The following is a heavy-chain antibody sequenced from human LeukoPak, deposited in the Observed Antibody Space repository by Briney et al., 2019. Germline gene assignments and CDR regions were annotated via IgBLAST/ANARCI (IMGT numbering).Heavy chain of an antibody. J-gene: IGHJ3*02. V-gene: IGHV3-15*01. D-gene: IGHD4-23*01. CDR2: IKSKTDGGTT. Sequence: GGSLRLSCAASGFTFSTYAMNWVRQAPGKGLEWVGRIKSKTDGGTTDYAAPVKGRFTISRDDSKNTLYLQMNSLKTEDTAVYYCTTDRAYSVVIGRLFAFDIWGQGTMVTVSS. CDR3: TTDRAYSVVIGRLFAFDI. CDR1: GFTFSTYA.